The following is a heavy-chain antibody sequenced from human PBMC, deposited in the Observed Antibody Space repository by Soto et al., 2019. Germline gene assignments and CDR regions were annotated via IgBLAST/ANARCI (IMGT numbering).Heavy chain of an antibody. CDR1: GGSISSSSYY. CDR3: ASGAAAGRAPFWFDP. V-gene: IGHV4-39*07. Sequence: SETLSLTCTVSGGSISSSSYYWGWIRQPPGKGLEWIGEINHSGSTNYNPSLKSRVTISVDTSKNQFSLKLSSVTAADTAVYYCASGAAAGRAPFWFDPWGQGTLVT. D-gene: IGHD6-13*01. CDR2: INHSGST. J-gene: IGHJ5*02.